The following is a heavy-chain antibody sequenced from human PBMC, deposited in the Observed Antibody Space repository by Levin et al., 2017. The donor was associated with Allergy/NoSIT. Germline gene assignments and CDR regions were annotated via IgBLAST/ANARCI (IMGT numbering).Heavy chain of an antibody. D-gene: IGHD3-10*01. V-gene: IGHV3-30*18. CDR1: GFTFSSYG. CDR3: AKDLPPYYGSGSGGGGAFDI. J-gene: IGHJ3*02. CDR2: ISYDGSNK. Sequence: PGGSLRLSCAASGFTFSSYGMHWVRQAPGKGLEWVAVISYDGSNKYYADSVKGRFTISRDNSKNTLYLQMNSLRAEDTAVYYCAKDLPPYYGSGSGGGGAFDIWGQGTMVTVSS.